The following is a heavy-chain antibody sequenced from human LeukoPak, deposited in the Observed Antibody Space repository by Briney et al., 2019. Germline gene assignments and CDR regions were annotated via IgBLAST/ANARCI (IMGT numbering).Heavy chain of an antibody. CDR2: IYYSGST. Sequence: TSETLSLTCTVSGGSISSYYWSWIRQPPGKGLEWIGYIYYSGSTNYNPSLKSRVTISVDTSKNQFSLKLSSVTAADTAVYYCAGGTIFGVVTLDYWGQGTLVTVSS. J-gene: IGHJ4*02. CDR3: AGGTIFGVVTLDY. V-gene: IGHV4-59*01. CDR1: GGSISSYY. D-gene: IGHD3-3*01.